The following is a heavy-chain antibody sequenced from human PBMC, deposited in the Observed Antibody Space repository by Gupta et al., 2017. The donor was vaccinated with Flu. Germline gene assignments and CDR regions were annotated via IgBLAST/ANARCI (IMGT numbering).Heavy chain of an antibody. CDR2: IYYSGST. J-gene: IGHJ5*01. D-gene: IGHD2-2*01. CDR3: ARSLGYCGATTCHMSWFDS. Sequence: GWIRQPPGKGLEWIGSIYYSGSTYYNPSLKSRVTISVDTSKDQFSLKLNSVTAADTAVYYCARSLGYCGATTCHMSWFDSWGQCTLVTVSS. V-gene: IGHV4-39*01.